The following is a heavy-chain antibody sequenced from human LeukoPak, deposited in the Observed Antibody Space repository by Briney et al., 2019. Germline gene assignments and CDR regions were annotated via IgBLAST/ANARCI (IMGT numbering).Heavy chain of an antibody. D-gene: IGHD5-12*01. Sequence: PSQTLSLTCTVSGGSISSGDYCWSWIRQPPGKGLEWIGYIYYSGSTYYNPSLKSRVTISVDTSKNQFSLKLSSVTAADTAVYYCARVRVDSGYADYWGQGTLVTVSS. CDR1: GGSISSGDYC. CDR3: ARVRVDSGYADY. V-gene: IGHV4-30-4*01. J-gene: IGHJ4*02. CDR2: IYYSGST.